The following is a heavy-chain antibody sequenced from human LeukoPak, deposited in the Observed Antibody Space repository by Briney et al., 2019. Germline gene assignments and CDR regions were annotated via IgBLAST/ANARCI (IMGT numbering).Heavy chain of an antibody. CDR1: GFTFSSYG. CDR3: AIDVTSSGYYYYYYGMDV. J-gene: IGHJ6*02. V-gene: IGHV3-33*01. CDR2: IWYDGSNK. Sequence: GGSLRLSCAASGFTFSSYGMHWVRQAPGKGLEWVAVIWYDGSNKYYADSVKGRFTISRDNSKNTLYLQMNSLRAEDTAVYYCAIDVTSSGYYYYYYGMDVWGQGTTVTVSS. D-gene: IGHD3-22*01.